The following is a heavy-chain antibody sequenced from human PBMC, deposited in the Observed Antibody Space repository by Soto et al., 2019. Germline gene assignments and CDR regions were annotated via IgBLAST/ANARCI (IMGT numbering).Heavy chain of an antibody. CDR2: IKSDGSST. Sequence: PGGSLRLSCAASGFTFSSYWVHWVRQAPGKGLEWVALIKSDGSSTSYADSVKGRFTISRDNSKNTLYLQMNSLRAEDTAIYYCAKDLNYYDTSGYLEGTDYWGQGTLVTVSS. V-gene: IGHV3-74*01. J-gene: IGHJ4*02. D-gene: IGHD3-22*01. CDR3: AKDLNYYDTSGYLEGTDY. CDR1: GFTFSSYW.